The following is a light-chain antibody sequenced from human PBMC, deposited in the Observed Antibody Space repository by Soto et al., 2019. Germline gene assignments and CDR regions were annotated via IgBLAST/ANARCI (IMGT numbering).Light chain of an antibody. Sequence: QSVLTQPASVSGSPGQSITISCTGTSSDVGGYNYVSWYQHHPGKAPKLMIYDVSNRPSGVSNRFSGSKSGNTASLIISGLQAEDEADYYCSSYTSSSTLSTSVLGTGTMVTVL. CDR3: SSYTSSSTLSTSV. V-gene: IGLV2-14*03. CDR1: SSDVGGYNY. CDR2: DVS. J-gene: IGLJ1*01.